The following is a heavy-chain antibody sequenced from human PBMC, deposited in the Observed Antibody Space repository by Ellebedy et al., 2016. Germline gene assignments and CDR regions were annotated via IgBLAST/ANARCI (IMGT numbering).Heavy chain of an antibody. J-gene: IGHJ6*02. CDR3: TRDKRVGGIQLWFEGLYYYYGMDV. V-gene: IGHV3-49*03. Sequence: GGSLRLXXTASGFTFGDYAMSWFRQAPGKGLAWVGFIRSKAYGGTTEYAASVNGRFTISRDDSKSIAYLQMNSLKTEDAAVYYCTRDKRVGGIQLWFEGLYYYYGMDVWGQGTTVTVSS. CDR2: IRSKAYGGTT. CDR1: GFTFGDYA. D-gene: IGHD5-18*01.